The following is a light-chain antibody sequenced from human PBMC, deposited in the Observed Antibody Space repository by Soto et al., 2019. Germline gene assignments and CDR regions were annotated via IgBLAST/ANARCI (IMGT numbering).Light chain of an antibody. CDR2: DAT. Sequence: DIQMTQSPSTPSASVGDRVTITCRASQSISRWLDWYQQKPGKAPKLLIHDATILESGVPSRLSGSGSGTELTLTISSLQPDDSAAYYCQQYNSYPWTFGQGTKVDSK. V-gene: IGKV1-5*01. CDR1: QSISRW. J-gene: IGKJ1*01. CDR3: QQYNSYPWT.